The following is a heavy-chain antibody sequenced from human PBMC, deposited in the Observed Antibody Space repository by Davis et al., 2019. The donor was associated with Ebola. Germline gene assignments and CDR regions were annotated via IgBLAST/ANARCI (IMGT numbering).Heavy chain of an antibody. CDR2: IIPMFGTA. J-gene: IGHJ6*02. CDR1: GGTFSSYA. Sequence: SVKVSCKASGGTFSSYAISWVRQAPGQGLEWMGGIIPMFGTANYAQKFQGRVTITADESTSTAYMELSSLRSEDTAVYYCAREGLFVFYYYGMDVWGQGTTVTVSS. CDR3: AREGLFVFYYYGMDV. V-gene: IGHV1-69*13.